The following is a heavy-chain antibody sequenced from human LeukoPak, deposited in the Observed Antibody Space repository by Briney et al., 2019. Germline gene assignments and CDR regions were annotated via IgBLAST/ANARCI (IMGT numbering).Heavy chain of an antibody. CDR3: ARGHYYDSSGYHGALDD. Sequence: SETLSLTCTVSGGSISSGGYYWSWIRQHPGKGLEWIGYIYYSGSTYYNPSLKSRDTISADTSKNQFSLKLSSVTAADTAVYYCARGHYYDSSGYHGALDDWGQGTLVTVSS. CDR2: IYYSGST. D-gene: IGHD3-22*01. CDR1: GGSISSGGYY. V-gene: IGHV4-31*03. J-gene: IGHJ4*02.